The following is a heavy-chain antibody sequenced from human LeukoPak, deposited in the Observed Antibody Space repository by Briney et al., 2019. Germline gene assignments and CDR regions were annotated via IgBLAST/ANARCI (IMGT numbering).Heavy chain of an antibody. CDR3: TTGNYPGSFDY. D-gene: IGHD1-7*01. J-gene: IGHJ4*02. CDR2: IKSKTDGGTT. Sequence: GSLRLSCAASGFAFSNAWMSWVRQAPGKGLEWVGRIKSKTDGGTTDYAAPVKGRFTISRDDSKNTLYLQMNSLKTEDTAVYYCTTGNYPGSFDYWGQGTLVTVSS. V-gene: IGHV3-15*01. CDR1: GFAFSNAW.